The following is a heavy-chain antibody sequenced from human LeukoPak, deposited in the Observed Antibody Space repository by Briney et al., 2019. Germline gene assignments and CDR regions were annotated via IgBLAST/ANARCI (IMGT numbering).Heavy chain of an antibody. CDR1: GYTFTSYG. CDR3: ARVGAAVGYCSGGSCHPSRAHGAFGI. Sequence: ASVKVSCKASGYTFTSYGISWVRQAPGQGPEWMGWINPNSGGTNYAQKFQGRVTMTRDTSISTAYMELSRLRSDDTAVYYCARVGAAVGYCSGGSCHPSRAHGAFGIWGQGTMVTVSS. V-gene: IGHV1-2*02. D-gene: IGHD2-15*01. CDR2: INPNSGGT. J-gene: IGHJ3*02.